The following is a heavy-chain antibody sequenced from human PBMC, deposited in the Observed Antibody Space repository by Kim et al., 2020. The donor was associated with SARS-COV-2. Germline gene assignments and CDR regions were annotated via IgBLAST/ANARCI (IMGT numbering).Heavy chain of an antibody. CDR1: GFTFSSYS. D-gene: IGHD3-16*02. Sequence: GGSLRLSCAASGFTFSSYSMNWVRQAPGKGLEWVSSISSSSSYIYYADSVKGRFTISRDNAKNSLYLQMNSLRDEDTAVYYCARETYDYIWGSYRYVFDNWGQGTLVTVSS. J-gene: IGHJ4*02. V-gene: IGHV3-21*01. CDR2: ISSSSSYI. CDR3: ARETYDYIWGSYRYVFDN.